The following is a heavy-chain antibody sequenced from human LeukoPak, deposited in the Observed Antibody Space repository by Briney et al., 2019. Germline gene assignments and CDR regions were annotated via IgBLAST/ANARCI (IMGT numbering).Heavy chain of an antibody. J-gene: IGHJ5*02. CDR1: GFTFSNYG. D-gene: IGHD4-23*01. V-gene: IGHV3-11*01. Sequence: GGSLRLSCATSGFTFSNYGMSWVCQAPGKGLEWVSAISGSGSTIYYADSVKGRFTISRDNAKNSLYLQMNSLRAEDTAVYYCAREYLGDYGGNSGWFDPWGQGTLVTVSS. CDR3: AREYLGDYGGNSGWFDP. CDR2: ISGSGSTI.